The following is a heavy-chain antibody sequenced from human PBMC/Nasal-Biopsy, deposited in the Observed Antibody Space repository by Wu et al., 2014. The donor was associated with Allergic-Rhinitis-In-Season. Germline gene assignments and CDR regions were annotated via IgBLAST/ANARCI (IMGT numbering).Heavy chain of an antibody. CDR3: ARDPNLDVSGMDA. CDR2: VFVSGSS. Sequence: TLSLTCTVSGGSMSSDGYTWSWIRQPAGEGLEWIGRVFVSGSSNYNPSLESRVTISIDTSKNQFSLELSSVTAADTAVYYCARDPNLDVSGMDAWGQGTTVTVSS. CDR1: GGSMSSDGYT. J-gene: IGHJ6*02. V-gene: IGHV4-61*02.